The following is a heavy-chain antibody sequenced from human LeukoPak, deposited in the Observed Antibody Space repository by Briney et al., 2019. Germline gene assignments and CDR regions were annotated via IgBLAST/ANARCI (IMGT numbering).Heavy chain of an antibody. CDR2: INWNGGST. D-gene: IGHD1-26*01. J-gene: IGHJ4*02. Sequence: GGSLRLSCAASGFTFDDYGMSWVRQAPGKGLEWVSGINWNGGSTGYADSVKSRFTISRDNAKNSLYLQMNSLRAEDTALYYCARVFSGSYYVEVYFDYWGQGTLVTVSS. V-gene: IGHV3-20*04. CDR3: ARVFSGSYYVEVYFDY. CDR1: GFTFDDYG.